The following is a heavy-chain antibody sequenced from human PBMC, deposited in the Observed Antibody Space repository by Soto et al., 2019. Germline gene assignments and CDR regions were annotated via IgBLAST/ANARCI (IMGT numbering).Heavy chain of an antibody. V-gene: IGHV3-30*18. CDR3: AKETIAVAGPNYFDF. CDR2: IGNDGAAR. D-gene: IGHD6-19*01. J-gene: IGHJ4*02. CDR1: GFNFGDYG. Sequence: RLSCVGSGFNFGDYGMHWVRHTPGKGLEWVAVIGNDGAARFYGDSVKGRFTISRDNSRSTFFLQMSSLRPEDTAIYYCAKETIAVAGPNYFDFWGQGTQVTV.